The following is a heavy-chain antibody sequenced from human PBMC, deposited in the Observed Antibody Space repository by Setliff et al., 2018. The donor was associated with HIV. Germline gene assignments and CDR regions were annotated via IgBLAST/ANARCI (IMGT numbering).Heavy chain of an antibody. CDR2: ISGYDGNT. CDR3: ARDRIGYCTNGVCPADY. Sequence: ASVKVSCKASGYTFTSYGITWVRQAPGQGLEWMGWISGYDGNTNHAQKLQGRVTMTTDTFTSTAYIELRSLRSDDTAVYYCARDRIGYCTNGVCPADYWGQGTLVTVSS. D-gene: IGHD2-8*01. CDR1: GYTFTSYG. V-gene: IGHV1-18*01. J-gene: IGHJ4*02.